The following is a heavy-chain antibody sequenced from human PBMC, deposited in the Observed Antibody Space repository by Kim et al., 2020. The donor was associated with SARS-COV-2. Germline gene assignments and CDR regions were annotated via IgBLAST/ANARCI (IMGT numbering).Heavy chain of an antibody. V-gene: IGHV1-2*06. CDR1: GYIFSDFY. D-gene: IGHD3-10*01. CDR2: VNPKSGGT. J-gene: IGHJ4*02. Sequence: ASVKVSCKTSGYIFSDFYIHWVRQAPGQGLEWMGRVNPKSGGTNYAQKFRGRVTLTTDTSITTSLLELSSLASDDTATYYCARPVRKMIRGAEIESCFDYWGQGSQVIVSS. CDR3: ARPVRKMIRGAEIESCFDY.